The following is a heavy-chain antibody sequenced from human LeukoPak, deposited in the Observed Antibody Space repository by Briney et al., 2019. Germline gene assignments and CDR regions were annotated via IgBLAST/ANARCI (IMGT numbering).Heavy chain of an antibody. CDR3: AKDSSKYYYGSGSFLDY. CDR2: IKQDGSEK. Sequence: PGGSLRLSCVASGFTFSSRDWMTWVRQAPGKGLEWVANIKQDGSEKNYVDSVKGRFTISRDNAKNSVDLQMNSLRAEDTAVYYCAKDSSKYYYGSGSFLDYWGQGTLVTVSS. V-gene: IGHV3-7*01. CDR1: GFTFSSRDW. D-gene: IGHD3-10*01. J-gene: IGHJ4*02.